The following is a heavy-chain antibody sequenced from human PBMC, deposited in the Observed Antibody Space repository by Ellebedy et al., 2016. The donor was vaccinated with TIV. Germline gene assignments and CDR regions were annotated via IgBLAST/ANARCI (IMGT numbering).Heavy chain of an antibody. CDR3: ARSLRGGGDYGLDV. CDR2: IYYSGGT. CDR1: GDSISNYY. V-gene: IGHV4-59*08. J-gene: IGHJ6*02. D-gene: IGHD3-10*01. Sequence: GSLRLSCAVSGDSISNYYWNWIRQPPGKELEWIGYIYYSGGTYYNPSLRSRLTIALDTSRNQFSLSLTSVTAADTALYYCARSLRGGGDYGLDVWGQGTTVTVSS.